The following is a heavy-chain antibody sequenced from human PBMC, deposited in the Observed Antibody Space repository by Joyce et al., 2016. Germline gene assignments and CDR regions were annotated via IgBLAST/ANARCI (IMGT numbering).Heavy chain of an antibody. CDR1: GGSIKSDLYF. Sequence: QVQLQESGPGLVKPSQTLSLTCSVSGGSIKSDLYFWNWIRQPAGKGLAWIGLIYTSGSGSPNYNPSLTSRVTISVDTSKNQFSLKLSSVTAADTAVYYCARKRGRGWFDSWGQGTLVTVSS. CDR3: ARKRGRGWFDS. J-gene: IGHJ5*01. CDR2: IYTSGSGSP. V-gene: IGHV4-61*02.